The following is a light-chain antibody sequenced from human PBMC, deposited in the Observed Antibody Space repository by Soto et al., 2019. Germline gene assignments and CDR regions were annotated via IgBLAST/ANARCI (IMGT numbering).Light chain of an antibody. CDR3: QQYNKWWT. CDR1: QSVSSD. Sequence: DIVVTQSPATLSASPGERATLSCRASQSVSSDLAWYQQKPGQAPRLLIYGSSTRATGVPARFSGSGSGTEFTLTISSLQSEDFAIYFCQQYNKWWTFGQGTKVDIK. V-gene: IGKV3-15*01. J-gene: IGKJ1*01. CDR2: GSS.